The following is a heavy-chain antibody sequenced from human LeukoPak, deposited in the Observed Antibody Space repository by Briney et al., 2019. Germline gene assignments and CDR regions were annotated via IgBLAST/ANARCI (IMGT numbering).Heavy chain of an antibody. V-gene: IGHV1-69*13. J-gene: IGHJ6*03. CDR2: TIPIFGTA. Sequence: SVKVSCKASGGTFSSYAISWVRQAPGQGLEWMGGTIPIFGTANYAQKFQGRVTITADESTSTAYMELSSLRSEDTAVYYCARAVVVPAAIPYYYYYYMDVWGKGTTVTVSS. CDR3: ARAVVVPAAIPYYYYYYMDV. CDR1: GGTFSSYA. D-gene: IGHD2-2*02.